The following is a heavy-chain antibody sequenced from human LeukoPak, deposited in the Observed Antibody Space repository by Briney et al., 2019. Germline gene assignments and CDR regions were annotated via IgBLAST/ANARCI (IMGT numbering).Heavy chain of an antibody. CDR3: ASGGDYYGSGSYYYMDV. V-gene: IGHV1-46*01. J-gene: IGHJ6*03. CDR2: INPSGGST. D-gene: IGHD3-10*01. Sequence: ASVKVSCKVSGYTLTELSMHWVRQAPGQGLEWMGIINPSGGSTSYAQKFQGRVTMTRDTSTSTAYMELRSLRSDDTAVYYCASGGDYYGSGSYYYMDVWGKGTTVTVSS. CDR1: GYTLTELS.